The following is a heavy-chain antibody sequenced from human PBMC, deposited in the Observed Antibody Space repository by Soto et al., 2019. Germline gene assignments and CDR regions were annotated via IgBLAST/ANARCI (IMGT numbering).Heavy chain of an antibody. CDR1: GGTFSSYA. D-gene: IGHD5-12*01. Sequence: ASVKVSCKASGGTFSSYAISWVRQAPGQGLEWMGGIIPIFGTANYAQKFQGRVTITADESTSTAYMELSSLRSEDTAVYYCARAGRDGYNEWWFDPWGQGTLVTVSS. CDR3: ARAGRDGYNEWWFDP. J-gene: IGHJ5*02. V-gene: IGHV1-69*13. CDR2: IIPIFGTA.